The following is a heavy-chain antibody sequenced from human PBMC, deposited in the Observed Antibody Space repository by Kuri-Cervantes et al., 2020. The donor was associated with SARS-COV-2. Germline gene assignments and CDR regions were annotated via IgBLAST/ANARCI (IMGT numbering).Heavy chain of an antibody. D-gene: IGHD4-11*01. CDR1: GFTFSSYS. J-gene: IGHJ6*02. CDR3: ARDKDVYSNYGDYGMDV. CDR2: ISSSSSYI. Sequence: GESLKISCAASGFTFSSYSMNWVRQAPGKGLEWVSSISSSSSYIYYADSVKGRFTISRDNAKNSLYLQMNSLRAEDTAVYYCARDKDVYSNYGDYGMDVWGQGTTVTVSS. V-gene: IGHV3-21*01.